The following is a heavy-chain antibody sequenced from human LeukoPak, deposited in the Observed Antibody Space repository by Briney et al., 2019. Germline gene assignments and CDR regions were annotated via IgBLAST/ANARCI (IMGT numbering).Heavy chain of an antibody. CDR2: IYYSGST. Sequence: PSETLSLTCTVSGGSVSSGSYYWSWLRQPPGKGLEWIGYIYYSGSTNYNPSLKSRVTISVDTSKNQFSLKLSSVTAADTAVYYCARGAGAGYNLQPFDYWGQGTLVTVSS. D-gene: IGHD5-24*01. CDR3: ARGAGAGYNLQPFDY. CDR1: GGSVSSGSYY. J-gene: IGHJ4*02. V-gene: IGHV4-61*01.